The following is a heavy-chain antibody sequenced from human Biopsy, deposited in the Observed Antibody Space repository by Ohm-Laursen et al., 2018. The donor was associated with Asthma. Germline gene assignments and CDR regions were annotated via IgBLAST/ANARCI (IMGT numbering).Heavy chain of an antibody. Sequence: LSLTCTVSGGSVSSGSYYWSWIRQPPGKGLAWISYINGKSNSIEYADSVKGRFTISRDNAKNSLYLQMNSLRAEDTAVYYCARDSYSSGLYDDFESWGQGTLVTVSS. J-gene: IGHJ4*02. CDR1: GGSVSSGSYY. D-gene: IGHD6-19*01. CDR3: ARDSYSSGLYDDFES. CDR2: INGKSNSI. V-gene: IGHV3-11*01.